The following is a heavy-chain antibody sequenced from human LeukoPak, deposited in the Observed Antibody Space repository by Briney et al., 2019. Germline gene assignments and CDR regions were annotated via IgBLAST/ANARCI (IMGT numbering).Heavy chain of an antibody. J-gene: IGHJ6*04. CDR1: GFTFSSYA. CDR3: ARSLYCSSTSCFGDRLVYGMDV. V-gene: IGHV3-30*04. D-gene: IGHD2-2*01. CDR2: ISYDGSKK. Sequence: GRSLRLSCAASGFTFSSYAMHWVRQAPGKGLEWVAVISYDGSKKYYADSVKGRFTISRDNSKNTLYLQMNSLRAEDTAVYYCARSLYCSSTSCFGDRLVYGMDVWGKGTTVTVSS.